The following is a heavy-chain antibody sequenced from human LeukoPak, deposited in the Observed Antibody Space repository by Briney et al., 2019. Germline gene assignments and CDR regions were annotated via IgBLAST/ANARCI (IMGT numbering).Heavy chain of an antibody. CDR2: ISGDGGST. J-gene: IGHJ4*02. V-gene: IGHV3-43*02. Sequence: GGSLRLSCAASGFTFDDYAMHWVRQAPGKGLEWVSLISGDGGSTYYADSVKGRFTISRDNSKNTLYLQMNSLRAEDTAVYYCARERVVTPGSPEIYYDYWGQGTLVTVSS. CDR3: ARERVVTPGSPEIYYDY. D-gene: IGHD4-23*01. CDR1: GFTFDDYA.